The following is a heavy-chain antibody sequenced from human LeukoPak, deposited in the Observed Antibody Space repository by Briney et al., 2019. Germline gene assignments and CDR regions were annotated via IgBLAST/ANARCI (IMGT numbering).Heavy chain of an antibody. Sequence: SETLSLTCTVSGGSISSNTYHWGWIRQSPGKGLEWIASIYSTGNTYFNPSFKSRVTISVDTSKNQFSLNMHSVTAADTAVYYCARHQLGRRKPFDYWGQGSLVTVSS. V-gene: IGHV4-39*01. CDR3: ARHQLGRRKPFDY. CDR1: GGSISSNTYH. CDR2: IYSTGNT. D-gene: IGHD1-1*01. J-gene: IGHJ4*02.